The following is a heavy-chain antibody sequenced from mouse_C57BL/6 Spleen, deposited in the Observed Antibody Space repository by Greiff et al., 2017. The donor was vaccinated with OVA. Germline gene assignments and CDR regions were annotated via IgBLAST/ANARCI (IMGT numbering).Heavy chain of an antibody. CDR3: AEEGIYYSYDMRYFDV. V-gene: IGHV1-52*01. Sequence: QVQLQQPGAELVRPGSSVKLSCKASGYTFTSYWMHWVKQRPIQGLEWIGNIDPSDSETHYNQKFKDKDTLTVDKSSSTAYMQLSSLTSEDSAVYYYAEEGIYYSYDMRYFDVWGTGTTVTVSS. CDR2: IDPSDSET. CDR1: GYTFTSYW. J-gene: IGHJ1*03. D-gene: IGHD2-12*01.